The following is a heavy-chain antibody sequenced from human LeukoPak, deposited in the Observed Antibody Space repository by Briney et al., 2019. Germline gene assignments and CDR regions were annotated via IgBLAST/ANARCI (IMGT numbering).Heavy chain of an antibody. CDR2: INPNSGGT. D-gene: IGHD6-19*01. CDR3: ARDQWSEAVAGTGGAFDI. Sequence: ASVKVSCKASGYTFTGSYLHWVRQAPGQGLEWMGWINPNSGGTNFAQKFQDRVTMTRDTSISTAYMELSRLSSDDTAVYYCARDQWSEAVAGTGGAFDIWGQGTMVTVSS. V-gene: IGHV1-2*02. J-gene: IGHJ3*02. CDR1: GYTFTGSY.